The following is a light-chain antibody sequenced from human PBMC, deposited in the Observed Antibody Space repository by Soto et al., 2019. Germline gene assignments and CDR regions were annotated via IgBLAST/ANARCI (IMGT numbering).Light chain of an antibody. CDR1: QSISTY. CDR3: QQSYSTPRA. J-gene: IGKJ1*01. Sequence: DIQMTQSPSSLSASIGDRVTITCRASQSISTYLNWYQQKPGKAPNLLIYATFRLQSGVPSRFSGSGSGTDFSLTISSLQPEDFATYYCQQSYSTPRAFGQGTKVEIK. V-gene: IGKV1-39*01. CDR2: ATF.